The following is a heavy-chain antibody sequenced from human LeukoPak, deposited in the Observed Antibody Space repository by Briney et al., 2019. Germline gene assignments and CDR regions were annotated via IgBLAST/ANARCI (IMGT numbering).Heavy chain of an antibody. CDR1: GFTFSDYY. V-gene: IGHV3-23*01. Sequence: GGSLRLSCAASGFTFSDYYMNWFRQAPGKGLEWVSTISVGAEYIFYADSVKGRFTISRDDSNNALYLQMHSLRAEDTALYYCASGPPFLKYFEYWGQGTLVTVSS. CDR3: ASGPPFLKYFEY. J-gene: IGHJ4*02. D-gene: IGHD3-3*01. CDR2: ISVGAEYI.